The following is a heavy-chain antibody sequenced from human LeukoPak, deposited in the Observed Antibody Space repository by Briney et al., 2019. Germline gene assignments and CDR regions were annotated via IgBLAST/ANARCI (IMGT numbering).Heavy chain of an antibody. Sequence: GSLRLSCVVAGFTFSDYAIHWVRQPPGKGLEWVAVISSDGTNKYYTDSVRGRFTIPRDNSKNTLFLQMTSLRGDDTAIYYCAKDRGHYYYGSGSLFDYWGQGTLVTVSS. CDR1: GFTFSDYA. CDR3: AKDRGHYYYGSGSLFDY. J-gene: IGHJ4*02. D-gene: IGHD3-10*01. V-gene: IGHV3-30*04. CDR2: ISSDGTNK.